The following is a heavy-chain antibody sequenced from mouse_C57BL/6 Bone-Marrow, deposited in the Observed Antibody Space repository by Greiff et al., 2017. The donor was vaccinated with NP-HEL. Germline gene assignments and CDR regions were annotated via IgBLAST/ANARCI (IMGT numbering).Heavy chain of an antibody. J-gene: IGHJ1*03. V-gene: IGHV14-4*01. CDR2: IDPENGDT. CDR3: TTYYGSSAYWYFDV. CDR1: GFTIKDDY. Sequence: EVQLQQSGAELVRPGASVKLSCTASGFTIKDDYMHWVKQRPEQGLEWIGWIDPENGDTEYASKFQGKATITADTSSNTAYLQLSSLTSEDTAVYYCTTYYGSSAYWYFDVWGTGTTVTVSS. D-gene: IGHD1-1*01.